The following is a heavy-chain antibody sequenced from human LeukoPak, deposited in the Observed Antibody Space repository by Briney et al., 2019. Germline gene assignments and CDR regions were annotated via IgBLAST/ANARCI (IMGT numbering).Heavy chain of an antibody. CDR1: GFTFSSYA. Sequence: GGSLRLSCAASGFTFSSYAMHWVRQAPGKGREWVAVISYDGSNKYYADSVKGRFTISRDNSKNTLYLQMNSLRAEDTAVYYCARGRFSSSGPQGGYWGQGTLVTVSS. J-gene: IGHJ4*02. CDR3: ARGRFSSSGPQGGY. D-gene: IGHD6-13*01. V-gene: IGHV3-30-3*01. CDR2: ISYDGSNK.